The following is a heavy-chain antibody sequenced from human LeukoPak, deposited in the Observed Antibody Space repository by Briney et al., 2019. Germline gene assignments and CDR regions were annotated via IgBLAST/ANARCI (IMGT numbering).Heavy chain of an antibody. CDR1: AYSISTDYY. CDR2: INHSGST. D-gene: IGHD6-19*01. J-gene: IGHJ6*03. V-gene: IGHV4-38-2*02. Sequence: PSETLSLTCTVSAYSISTDYYWGWIRQPPGKGLEWIGEINHSGSTNYNPSLKSRVTISVDTSKNQFSLKLSSVTAADTAVYYCARKAQQWLGRYYYYYMDVWGKGTTVAVSS. CDR3: ARKAQQWLGRYYYYYMDV.